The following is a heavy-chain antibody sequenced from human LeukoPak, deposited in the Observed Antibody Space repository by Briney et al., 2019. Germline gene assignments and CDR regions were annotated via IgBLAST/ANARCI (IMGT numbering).Heavy chain of an antibody. V-gene: IGHV3-21*01. Sequence: GGSLSLSCAASGFTFSSYSMNWVRQAPGKGLEWVSSISSSSSYIYYADSVKGRFTISRDNAKNSLYLQMNSLRAEDTAVYYCARDVVGIANLWGQGTLVTVSS. J-gene: IGHJ4*02. CDR2: ISSSSSYI. CDR1: GFTFSSYS. CDR3: ARDVVGIANL. D-gene: IGHD1-14*01.